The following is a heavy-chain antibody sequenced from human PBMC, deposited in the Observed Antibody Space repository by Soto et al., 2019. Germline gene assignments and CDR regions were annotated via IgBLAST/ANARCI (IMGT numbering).Heavy chain of an antibody. V-gene: IGHV4-39*01. CDR2: IYYSGST. D-gene: IGHD6-13*01. CDR3: ARLSLYSSSSSYS. J-gene: IGHJ4*02. Sequence: QLQLQESGPGLVKPSETLSLTCTVSGGSISSSSYYWGWIRQPPGKGLEWIGSIYYSGSTYYNQSLKSRVPRSVDTSKNQFSLKLSSVTAADTAVYYCARLSLYSSSSSYSWGQGTLVTVSS. CDR1: GGSISSSSYY.